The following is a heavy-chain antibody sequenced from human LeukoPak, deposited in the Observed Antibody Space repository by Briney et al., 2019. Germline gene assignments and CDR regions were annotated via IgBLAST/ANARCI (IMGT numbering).Heavy chain of an antibody. CDR1: GDTFGSYA. D-gene: IGHD5-12*01. V-gene: IGHV1-69*04. J-gene: IGHJ4*02. Sequence: GASVKVSCKAPGDTFGSYAISWVRQAHGQGLEWMGRTIPILGIAKYAQKFQGRLTITADTSTSTAYMQLTSLRSDDTAVYYCARDQGIYNHRIIDSWGQGTLVTVSS. CDR3: ARDQGIYNHRIIDS. CDR2: TIPILGIA.